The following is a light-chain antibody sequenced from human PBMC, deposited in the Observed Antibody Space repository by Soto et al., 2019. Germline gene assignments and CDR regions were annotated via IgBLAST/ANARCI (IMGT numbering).Light chain of an antibody. V-gene: IGKV1-5*01. Sequence: GDIVTITFRASQNIRNWLAWYQQKPGKAPNLLIYDASTLESGGPPGFSGSGSGTEFTLTISSLQPDDSATYFCQQYNTYPYTFGQGTRLEIK. J-gene: IGKJ5*01. CDR3: QQYNTYPYT. CDR2: DAS. CDR1: QNIRNW.